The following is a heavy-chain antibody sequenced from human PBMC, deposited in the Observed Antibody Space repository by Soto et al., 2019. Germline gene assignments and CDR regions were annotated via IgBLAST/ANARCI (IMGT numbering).Heavy chain of an antibody. CDR3: ARQDTAMATRYFDY. CDR2: IIPIFGTA. V-gene: IGHV1-69*13. D-gene: IGHD5-18*01. Sequence: GASVEVSCKASGGTFGSCAISWVRQAPGQGLEWMGGIIPIFGTANYAQKFQGRVTITADESTSTAYMELSSLRSEDTAVYYCARQDTAMATRYFDYWGQGTLVTVSS. CDR1: GGTFGSCA. J-gene: IGHJ4*02.